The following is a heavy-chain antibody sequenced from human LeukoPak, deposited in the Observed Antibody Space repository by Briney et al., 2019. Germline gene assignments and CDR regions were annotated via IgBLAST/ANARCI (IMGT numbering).Heavy chain of an antibody. CDR3: ARDLEVSWITMTRGAFDI. D-gene: IGHD3-22*01. CDR2: ISAYNGNT. Sequence: GPSVKVSCKASGYTFTSYGISWVRQAPGQGLEWMGWISAYNGNTNYAQKLQGRVTMTTDTSTSTAYMELRSLRSDDTAVYYCARDLEVSWITMTRGAFDIWGQGTMVTVSS. V-gene: IGHV1-18*01. J-gene: IGHJ3*02. CDR1: GYTFTSYG.